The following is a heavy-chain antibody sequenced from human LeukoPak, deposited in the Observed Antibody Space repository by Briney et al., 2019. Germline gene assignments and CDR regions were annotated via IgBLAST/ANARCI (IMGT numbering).Heavy chain of an antibody. Sequence: GGSLRLSCAASGFTFDDYAMHRVRQAPGKGLEWVSGISWNSGSIGYADSVKGRFTISRDNAKNSLYLQMNSLRAEDTALYYCAKGVYFDWLSVFDYWGQGTLVTVSS. CDR3: AKGVYFDWLSVFDY. D-gene: IGHD3-9*01. CDR1: GFTFDDYA. J-gene: IGHJ4*02. V-gene: IGHV3-9*01. CDR2: ISWNSGSI.